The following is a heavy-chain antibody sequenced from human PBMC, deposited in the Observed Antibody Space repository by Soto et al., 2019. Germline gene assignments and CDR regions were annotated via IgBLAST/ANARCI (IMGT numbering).Heavy chain of an antibody. J-gene: IGHJ5*01. CDR2: IKTDGTST. CDR1: GFTLSSRW. D-gene: IGHD5-18*01. V-gene: IGHV3-74*01. CDR3: VRDQVTDGQAVFDS. Sequence: PGGSLRLSCAASGFTLSSRWMHWVRQAPGKGLVWVSRIKTDGTSTSYADSVKGRFTISRDNANNTLYLQMNSLRAEDTGMYYCVRDQVTDGQAVFDSWGHGT.